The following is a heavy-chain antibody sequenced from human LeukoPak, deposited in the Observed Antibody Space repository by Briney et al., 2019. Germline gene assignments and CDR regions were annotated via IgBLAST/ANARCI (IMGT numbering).Heavy chain of an antibody. CDR3: ARLWGYSYGSVRERMDV. CDR2: IYYSGST. CDR1: GGSISSYY. J-gene: IGHJ6*02. V-gene: IGHV4-59*08. Sequence: SETLSLTCTVSGGSISSYYWSWIRQPPGKGLEWIGYIYYSGSTNYNPSLKSRVTISVDTSKNQFSLKLSSVTAADTAVYYCARLWGYSYGSVRERMDVWGQGTTVTVSS. D-gene: IGHD5-18*01.